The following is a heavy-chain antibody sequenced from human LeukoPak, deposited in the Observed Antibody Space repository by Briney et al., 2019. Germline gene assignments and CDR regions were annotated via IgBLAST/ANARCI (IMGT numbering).Heavy chain of an antibody. CDR1: GGSVSGFY. J-gene: IGHJ4*02. CDR3: AREVLAAAGTYDY. D-gene: IGHD6-13*01. V-gene: IGHV4-59*02. Sequence: PSETLPLTCTVSGGSVSGFYWSWIRQPPGQGLEWIGSVYYSGGTNYNPSLKSRVAISADTSKNQFSLKLSSVTAADTAVYYCAREVLAAAGTYDYWGQGNLVTVSS. CDR2: VYYSGGT.